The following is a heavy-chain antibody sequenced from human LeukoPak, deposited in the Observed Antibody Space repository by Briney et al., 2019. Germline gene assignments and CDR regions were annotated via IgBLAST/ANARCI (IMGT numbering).Heavy chain of an antibody. CDR3: AKNNDYGGSYWYFDL. CDR1: GFTFTNYA. D-gene: IGHD4-23*01. Sequence: GRSLRLSCAASGFTFTNYAMHWVRQAPGKGLEWVAVISYDETNKYYEDSVKGRFTISRDSSKNTLYLQMSSLRDEDTAVYYCAKNNDYGGSYWYFDLWGRGTLVTVSS. J-gene: IGHJ2*01. CDR2: ISYDETNK. V-gene: IGHV3-30*04.